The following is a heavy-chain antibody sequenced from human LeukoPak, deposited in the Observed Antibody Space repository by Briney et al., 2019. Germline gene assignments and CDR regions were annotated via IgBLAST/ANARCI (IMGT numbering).Heavy chain of an antibody. J-gene: IGHJ4*02. CDR1: GFTFSSYA. D-gene: IGHD3-9*01. V-gene: IGHV3-23*01. CDR3: AKFPQSQRVLRYFDWLLNV. CDR2: ISDSGGST. Sequence: GGSLRLSCAASGFTFSSYAMSWVRQAPGRGLEWVSAISDSGGSTYYADSVKGRFTISRDNSENTLYLQMNSLRAEDTAVYYCAKFPQSQRVLRYFDWLLNVWGQGTLVTVSS.